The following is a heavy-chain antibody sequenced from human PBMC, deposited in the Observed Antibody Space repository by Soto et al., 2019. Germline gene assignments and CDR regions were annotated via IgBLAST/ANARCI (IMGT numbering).Heavy chain of an antibody. CDR2: INEDGSDT. Sequence: EVLMVESGGDLVQPGGSLRLSCSGSGFTFSSYWMNWVRQTPGKGLEWVANINEDGSDTYYMDSVTGRLTISRDNAKNSLSLRMSSLIAEVMAVYFCVGAHFDLWGQGTLVIVSS. CDR3: VGAHFDL. V-gene: IGHV3-7*01. D-gene: IGHD1-26*01. J-gene: IGHJ4*02. CDR1: GFTFSSYW.